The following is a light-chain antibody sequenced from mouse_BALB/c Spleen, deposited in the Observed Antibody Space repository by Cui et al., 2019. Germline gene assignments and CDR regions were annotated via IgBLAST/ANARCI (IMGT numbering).Light chain of an antibody. V-gene: IGKV12-46*01. J-gene: IGKJ2*01. CDR3: QHVWGTPYT. CDR1: ENIYSN. Sequence: DIQMTQSPASLSVSVRETVTITCRASENIYSNLAWYQQKQGKSPQLLVYAATNLADGVPSRFSGSGSGTQYSLKINSLQSEDFGSYYCQHVWGTPYTFGGGTKLEIK. CDR2: AAT.